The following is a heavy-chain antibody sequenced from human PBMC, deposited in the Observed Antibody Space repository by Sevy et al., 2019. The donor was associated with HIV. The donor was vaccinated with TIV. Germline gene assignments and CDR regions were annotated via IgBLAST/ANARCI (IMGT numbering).Heavy chain of an antibody. Sequence: GGSLRLSCAASGFTFSSYGMHWVRQAPGKGLEWVAVIWYDGSNKYYADSVKGRFTISRDNSKNTLYLQMNSLRAEDTAVYYCARDHYYDSSGGAFDIWGLGTMVTVSS. CDR3: ARDHYYDSSGGAFDI. CDR2: IWYDGSNK. V-gene: IGHV3-33*01. D-gene: IGHD3-22*01. J-gene: IGHJ3*02. CDR1: GFTFSSYG.